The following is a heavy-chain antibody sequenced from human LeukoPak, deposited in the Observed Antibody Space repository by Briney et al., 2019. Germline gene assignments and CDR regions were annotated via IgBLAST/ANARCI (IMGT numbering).Heavy chain of an antibody. CDR3: ARDCYCSGGSCYPYNWFDP. D-gene: IGHD2-15*01. V-gene: IGHV3-7*01. CDR1: GFTFSSYW. CDR2: IKQDGSEK. J-gene: IGHJ5*02. Sequence: PGGSLRLSCAASGFTFSSYWMSWVRQAPGKGLEWVANIKQDGSEKYYVDSVKGRFTISRDNAKNSLFLQMNSLRAEDTAVYYCARDCYCSGGSCYPYNWFDPWGQGTLVTVSS.